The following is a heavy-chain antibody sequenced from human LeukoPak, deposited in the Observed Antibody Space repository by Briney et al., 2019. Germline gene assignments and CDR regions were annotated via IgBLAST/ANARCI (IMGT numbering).Heavy chain of an antibody. D-gene: IGHD3-3*01. CDR1: GFTFSSYA. CDR2: ISGNGGST. Sequence: GGSLRLSCAASGFTFSSYAMTWVRQAPGKGLEWVSGISGNGGSTYYADSVKGRFTISRDNSKNTLYLQMNSLRAEDTAVYYCAKDRERFLETYFDIWGQGTMVTVSS. V-gene: IGHV3-23*01. CDR3: AKDRERFLETYFDI. J-gene: IGHJ3*02.